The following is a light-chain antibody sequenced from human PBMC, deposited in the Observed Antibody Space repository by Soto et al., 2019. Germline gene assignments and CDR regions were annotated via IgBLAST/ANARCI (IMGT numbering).Light chain of an antibody. CDR3: QWQQDGVSPVYA. CDR1: ESVSITY. J-gene: IGKJ2*01. Sequence: EIVLTQSPGTLPLSPGESATLSCRASESVSITYLAWYQQKPGQAPRLLIYCGFNRATGIPDRFSGSGSGTDFTLTINRLEPEDFAVYFCQWQQDGVSPVYAFGQGTKVEIK. CDR2: CGF. V-gene: IGKV3-20*01.